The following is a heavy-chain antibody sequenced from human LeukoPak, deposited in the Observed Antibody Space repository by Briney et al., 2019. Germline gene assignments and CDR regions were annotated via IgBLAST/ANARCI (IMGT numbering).Heavy chain of an antibody. CDR3: AKVLFRDNSGPKTAGVDY. CDR2: IYYSGST. CDR1: GGSISSYY. D-gene: IGHD3-22*01. V-gene: IGHV4-59*12. J-gene: IGHJ4*02. Sequence: PSETLSLTCTVSGGSISSYYWSWIRQPPGKGLEWIGYIYYSGSTNYNPSLKSRVTISVDTSKNQFSLKLSSVTAADTALYYCAKVLFRDNSGPKTAGVDYWGQGTLVTVSS.